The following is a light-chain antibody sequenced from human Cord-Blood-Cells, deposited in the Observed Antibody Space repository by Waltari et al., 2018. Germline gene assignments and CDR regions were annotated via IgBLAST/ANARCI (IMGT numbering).Light chain of an antibody. Sequence: DIQMTQSPSSLSASVGDSVTITCRANQSISSYLNWYQQKPGKAPKLLIYAASSLQSGVPSRFSGSGSGTDFTLTISSLQPEDFATYYCQQSYSTPLTFGGGTKVEIK. V-gene: IGKV1-39*01. CDR1: QSISSY. CDR3: QQSYSTPLT. J-gene: IGKJ4*01. CDR2: AAS.